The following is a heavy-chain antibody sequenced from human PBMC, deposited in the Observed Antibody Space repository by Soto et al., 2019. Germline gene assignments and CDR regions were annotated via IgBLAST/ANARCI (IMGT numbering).Heavy chain of an antibody. CDR2: ISYDGSNK. J-gene: IGHJ1*01. D-gene: IGHD6-19*01. V-gene: IGHV3-30-3*01. CDR3: ARDLHSSGWFRYFQH. Sequence: GGSLRLSCAASGFTFSSYAMHWVRQAPGKGLEWVAVISYDGSNKYYADSVKGRFTISRDNSKNTLYLQMNSLRAEDTAVYYCARDLHSSGWFRYFQHWGQGTLVTVSS. CDR1: GFTFSSYA.